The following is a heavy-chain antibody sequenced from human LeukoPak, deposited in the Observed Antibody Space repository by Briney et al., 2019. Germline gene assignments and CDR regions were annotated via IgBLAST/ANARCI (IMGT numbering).Heavy chain of an antibody. CDR1: GFTFSSYA. D-gene: IGHD4-17*01. Sequence: PGGSLRLSCAASGFTFSSYAMSWVRQAPGKGLEWVSSISGSGGSTYYADSVKGRFTIARDNSKNTLYLQMNSLRAEDTAVYYCAKHLYGFSAFDYWGQGTLVTVSS. J-gene: IGHJ4*02. V-gene: IGHV3-23*01. CDR2: ISGSGGST. CDR3: AKHLYGFSAFDY.